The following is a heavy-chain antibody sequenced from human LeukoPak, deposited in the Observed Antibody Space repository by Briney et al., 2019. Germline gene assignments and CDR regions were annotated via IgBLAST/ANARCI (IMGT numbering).Heavy chain of an antibody. J-gene: IGHJ4*02. Sequence: GGSLRLSCAASGFTFSTYWMSWVRQAPGKGLEWVASINQDGSQKRYVDSVQGRFPISRDNTKKSLFLQMNSLRAEDTAVYYCARLKDDVTKLDYWGQGTLVTVSS. CDR3: ARLKDDVTKLDY. D-gene: IGHD2-8*01. CDR2: INQDGSQK. CDR1: GFTFSTYW. V-gene: IGHV3-7*01.